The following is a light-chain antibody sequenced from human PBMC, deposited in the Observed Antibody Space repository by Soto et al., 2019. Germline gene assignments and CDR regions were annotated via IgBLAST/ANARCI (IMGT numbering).Light chain of an antibody. V-gene: IGKV3D-20*02. CDR1: QSVGSSY. CDR3: QQRSNWPAIT. Sequence: EIVLTQSPATLSLSPGERATLSCGASQSVGSSYLAWYQQKPGLAPRLLIYDASSRATGIPDRFSGSGSGTDFTLTISSLEPEDFAVYYCQQRSNWPAITFGQGTRLEIK. CDR2: DAS. J-gene: IGKJ5*01.